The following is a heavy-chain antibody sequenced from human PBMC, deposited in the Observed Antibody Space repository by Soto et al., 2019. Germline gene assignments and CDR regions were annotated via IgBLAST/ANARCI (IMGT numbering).Heavy chain of an antibody. D-gene: IGHD5-12*01. CDR3: AKRFYREEDGYNFFDS. CDR1: GFTFSNCA. V-gene: IGHV3-23*01. Sequence: GESLKVYCSASGFTFSNCAMSWVRQAPGKGLEWVSTISGRGGSTYYADSVKGRLTISRDNSKNTLFLQMNSLRAEDTAVYYCAKRFYREEDGYNFFDSWGQGTLVTVSS. CDR2: ISGRGGST. J-gene: IGHJ4*02.